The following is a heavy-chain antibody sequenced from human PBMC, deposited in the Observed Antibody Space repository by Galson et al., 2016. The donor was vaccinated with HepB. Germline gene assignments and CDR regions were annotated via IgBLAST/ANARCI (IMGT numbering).Heavy chain of an antibody. V-gene: IGHV1-69*04. Sequence: SVKVSCKASGATFSNHAIIWVRRAPGQGLVWMGRIIPILDMTNYSPKFQGRVAITADKSTSTAYMELSSLRSEDTAVYYCARDSVDTALDNYYGLDVWGPGTTVTVSS. CDR3: ARDSVDTALDNYYGLDV. D-gene: IGHD5-18*01. CDR1: GATFSNHA. CDR2: IIPILDMT. J-gene: IGHJ6*02.